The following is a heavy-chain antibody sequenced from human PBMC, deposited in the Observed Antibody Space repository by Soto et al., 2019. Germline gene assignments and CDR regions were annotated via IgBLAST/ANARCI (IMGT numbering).Heavy chain of an antibody. CDR3: ARDLVYDFGSGTNYYGIDV. V-gene: IGHV3-21*01. CDR2: ISSSSSYI. Sequence: EVQLVESGGGLVKPGGSLRLSCAASGFTFSSYSMNWVRQAPGKGLEWVSSISSSSSYIYYADSVKGRFTISKDNAKNSRYLQMTGLRADDTAVYYCARDLVYDFGSGTNYYGIDVWGRGTTVTV. CDR1: GFTFSSYS. D-gene: IGHD3-3*01. J-gene: IGHJ6*02.